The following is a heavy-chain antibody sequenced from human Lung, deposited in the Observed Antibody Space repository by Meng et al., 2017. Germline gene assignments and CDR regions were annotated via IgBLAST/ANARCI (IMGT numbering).Heavy chain of an antibody. J-gene: IGHJ4*02. D-gene: IGHD4-11*01. CDR3: ARGPTTMAHDFDY. Sequence: QGQLQQWGAGLLKPSETLPLTCVVSGGSFSDYYWSWIRQPPGKGLEWIGEINHSGSTNYNPSLERRATISVDTSQNNLSLKLSSVTAADSAVYYCARGPTTMAHDFDYWGQGTLVTVSS. CDR2: INHSGST. CDR1: GGSFSDYY. V-gene: IGHV4-34*01.